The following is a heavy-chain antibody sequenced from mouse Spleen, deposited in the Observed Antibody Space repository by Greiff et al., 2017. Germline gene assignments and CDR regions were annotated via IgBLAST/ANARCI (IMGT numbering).Heavy chain of an antibody. V-gene: IGHV14-2*01. CDR3: AITVVTTDWYFDV. CDR1: GFNIKDYY. J-gene: IGHJ1*01. Sequence: EVMLVESGAELVKPGASVKLSCTASGFNIKDYYMHWVKQRTEQGLEWIGRIDPEDGETKYAPKFQGKATITADTSSNTAYLQLSSLTSEDTAVYYCAITVVTTDWYFDVWGAGTTVTVSS. D-gene: IGHD1-1*01. CDR2: IDPEDGET.